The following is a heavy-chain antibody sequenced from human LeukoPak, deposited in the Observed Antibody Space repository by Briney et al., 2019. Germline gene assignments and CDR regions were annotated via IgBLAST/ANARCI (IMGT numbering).Heavy chain of an antibody. Sequence: GGSLRLSCAASGFSFSTDWMHWVRQAPGEGLVWVSQINHDGSSTDYADSVKGRFTSSRDNAKNTVYLQMNSLRAEDTAVYYCARVGRTPPFNWGQGTLVTVSS. CDR2: INHDGSST. J-gene: IGHJ4*02. CDR3: ARVGRTPPFN. V-gene: IGHV3-74*01. CDR1: GFSFSTDW.